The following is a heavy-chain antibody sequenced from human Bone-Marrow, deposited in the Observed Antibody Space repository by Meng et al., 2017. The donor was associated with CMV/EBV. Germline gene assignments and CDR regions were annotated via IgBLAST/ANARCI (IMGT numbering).Heavy chain of an antibody. D-gene: IGHD5-24*01. CDR3: ARDRDGMATDY. Sequence: GESLKISCAASGFTFSSYWMSWVRQAPGKGLEWVANIKQDGSEKYYVDSVKGRFTISRDNAKNSLYLQMNSLRAEDTAVYYCARDRDGMATDYWGQGTLVTVSS. CDR1: GFTFSSYW. J-gene: IGHJ4*02. V-gene: IGHV3-7*01. CDR2: IKQDGSEK.